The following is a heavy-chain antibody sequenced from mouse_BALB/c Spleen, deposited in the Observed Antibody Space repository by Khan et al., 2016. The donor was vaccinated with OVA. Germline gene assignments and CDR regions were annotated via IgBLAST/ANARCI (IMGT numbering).Heavy chain of an antibody. CDR3: ARSYDGAWFAY. CDR1: GYTFTDYV. D-gene: IGHD1-1*01. CDR2: IYPGSGST. J-gene: IGHJ3*01. V-gene: IGHV1-77*01. Sequence: QVQLKQSGPELVKPGTSVKMSCKASGYTFTDYVISWVKQRTGQGLEWIGEIYPGSGSTYYNGKFKGKATLTADKSSNTAYMQLSSLTSEDSAVYLCARSYDGAWFAYWGQGTLVTVSA.